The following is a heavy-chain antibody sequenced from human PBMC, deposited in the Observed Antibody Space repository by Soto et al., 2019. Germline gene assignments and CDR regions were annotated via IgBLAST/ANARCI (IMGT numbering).Heavy chain of an antibody. Sequence: QVQLQESGPGLVKPSETLSLTCTVSGGSVSSGSYYWSWIRQPPGKGLEWIGYIYYSGSTNHNPSLKRPVTLSVDTSKNPFSLKLSSVTAADTAVYYCARAVPGTAVNPWGQATLVTVSS. D-gene: IGHD3-10*01. J-gene: IGHJ5*02. CDR2: IYYSGST. V-gene: IGHV4-61*01. CDR3: ARAVPGTAVNP. CDR1: GGSVSSGSYY.